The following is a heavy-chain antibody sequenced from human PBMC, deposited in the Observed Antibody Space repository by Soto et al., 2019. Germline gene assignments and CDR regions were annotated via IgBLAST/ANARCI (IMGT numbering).Heavy chain of an antibody. D-gene: IGHD3-9*01. CDR2: IIPIVGTA. Sequence: ASVKVSCKASGGTFSSYAISWVRQAPGQGLEWMGGIIPIVGTANYAQKFQGRVTITADESTSTAYMELSSLRSEDTAVYYCARDLGPYDILTGPLGYWGQGTLVTVSS. J-gene: IGHJ4*02. V-gene: IGHV1-69*13. CDR3: ARDLGPYDILTGPLGY. CDR1: GGTFSSYA.